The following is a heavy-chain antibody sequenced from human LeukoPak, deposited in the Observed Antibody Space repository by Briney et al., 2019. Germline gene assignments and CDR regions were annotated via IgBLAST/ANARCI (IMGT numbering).Heavy chain of an antibody. D-gene: IGHD6-19*01. CDR3: ARAGGSVGWYGTIDS. J-gene: IGHJ4*02. CDR2: LYTSGGT. CDR1: GGSISSGSYY. Sequence: PSQTLSLTCTVSGGSISSGSYYRTWIRQPAGKGLEWIGHLYTSGGTTYNPSLQSRVTISADTSKNQFSLRLTSVTAADTAVYYCARAGGSVGWYGTIDSWGQGMLVTVSS. V-gene: IGHV4-61*09.